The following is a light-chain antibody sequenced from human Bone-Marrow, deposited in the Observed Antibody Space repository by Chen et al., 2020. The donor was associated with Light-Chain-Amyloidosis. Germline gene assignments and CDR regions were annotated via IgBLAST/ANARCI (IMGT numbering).Light chain of an antibody. CDR3: QVWNNPTDHWV. Sequence: SYVLTQTPSVSVAPGPTARINCGGSNIGTQSVHWYQQKPGQAPVLVVYEDSDRPSGIPDRFSGSNFGKTATLTISRVEVGDEADYYCQVWNNPTDHWVFGGGTKLTVL. V-gene: IGLV3-21*02. J-gene: IGLJ3*02. CDR1: NIGTQS. CDR2: EDS.